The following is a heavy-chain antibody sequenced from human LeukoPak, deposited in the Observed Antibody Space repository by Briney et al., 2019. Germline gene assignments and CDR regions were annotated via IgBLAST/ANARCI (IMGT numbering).Heavy chain of an antibody. CDR1: GFTFSDYY. CDR3: ARDSTRFDP. V-gene: IGHV3-11*05. Sequence: GGSLRLSCAAAGFTFSDYYMSWIRQAPGKGLEWVSYISGSSSYTNYADSVKGRFTISRDNAKDSLYLQMNSLRAEDTAVYYCARDSTRFDPWGQGTLVTVSS. D-gene: IGHD2-2*01. CDR2: ISGSSSYT. J-gene: IGHJ5*02.